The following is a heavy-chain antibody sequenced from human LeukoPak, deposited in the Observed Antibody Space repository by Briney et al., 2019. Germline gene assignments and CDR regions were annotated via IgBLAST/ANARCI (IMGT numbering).Heavy chain of an antibody. D-gene: IGHD3-3*01. J-gene: IGHJ6*03. CDR2: IYLGDSDT. CDR3: ARLIYYDFWSGYSQNYYYYMDV. Sequence: GESLKISCKGSGYSFTSYWIGWVRQMPGKGLEWMGIIYLGDSDTRYSPSFQGQVTISAEKSISTAYLQWSSLKASDTAMYYCARLIYYDFWSGYSQNYYYYMDVWGKGTTVT. V-gene: IGHV5-51*01. CDR1: GYSFTSYW.